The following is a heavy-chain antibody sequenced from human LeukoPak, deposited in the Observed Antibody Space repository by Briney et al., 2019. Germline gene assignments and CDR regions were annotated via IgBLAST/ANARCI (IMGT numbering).Heavy chain of an antibody. CDR2: IYPGDSDT. J-gene: IGHJ4*02. CDR1: EYYFTTYW. Sequence: GESLKISCKGSEYYFTTYWIGWVRQMPGKGLEWMGIIYPGDSDTRYSPSFQGQVTISADKSISTAYLQWSSLKASDTAMHYCARQEGSYRSAFDYWGQGTLVTVSS. D-gene: IGHD3-16*02. CDR3: ARQEGSYRSAFDY. V-gene: IGHV5-51*01.